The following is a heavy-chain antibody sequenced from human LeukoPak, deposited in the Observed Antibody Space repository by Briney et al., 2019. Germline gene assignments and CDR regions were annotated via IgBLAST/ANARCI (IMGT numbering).Heavy chain of an antibody. CDR1: GGSIRSYY. J-gene: IGHJ4*02. Sequence: SETLSLTCTVSGGSIRSYYWSWVRQPPGKGLEWIGYVSCSGSTDYNPSLKSRVIISIDTSKNQFSLRLSSVTAADTAVYYCARENDRYGRIDYWGQGTQVTVSS. CDR2: VSCSGST. D-gene: IGHD5-18*01. CDR3: ARENDRYGRIDY. V-gene: IGHV4-59*01.